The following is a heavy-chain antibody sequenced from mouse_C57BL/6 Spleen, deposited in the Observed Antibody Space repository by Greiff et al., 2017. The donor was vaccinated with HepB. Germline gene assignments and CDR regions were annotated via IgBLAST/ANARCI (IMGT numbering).Heavy chain of an antibody. CDR3: AAWLRREAWFAY. Sequence: EVQLQQSGPELVKPGASVKISCKASGYTFTDYYMNWVKQSHGKSLEWIGDINPNNGGTSYNQKFKGKATLTVDKSSSTAYMELRSLTSEDSAVYYCAAWLRREAWFAYWGQGTLVTVSA. CDR1: GYTFTDYY. D-gene: IGHD2-2*01. J-gene: IGHJ3*01. V-gene: IGHV1-26*01. CDR2: INPNNGGT.